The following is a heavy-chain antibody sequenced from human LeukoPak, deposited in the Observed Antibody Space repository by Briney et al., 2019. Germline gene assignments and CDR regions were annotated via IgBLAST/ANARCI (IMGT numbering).Heavy chain of an antibody. CDR3: ARRTGYDILTGYHLYYFGY. J-gene: IGHJ4*02. D-gene: IGHD3-9*01. CDR2: ISNSSSYI. V-gene: IGHV3-21*01. CDR1: GLTFNSYS. Sequence: TGGSLRLSCAASGLTFNSYSMNWVRQAPGKGLEWVSSISNSSSYIYYADSVKGRFTISRDNAKNSLYLQMNSLRAEGTAVYYCARRTGYDILTGYHLYYFGYWGQGTLVTVSS.